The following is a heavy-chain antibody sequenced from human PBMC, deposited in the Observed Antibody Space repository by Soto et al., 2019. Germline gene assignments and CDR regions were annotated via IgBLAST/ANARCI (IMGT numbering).Heavy chain of an antibody. CDR3: ARVPYCSSSSCYSYFDS. CDR2: ISSDGSST. J-gene: IGHJ4*02. Sequence: PGGSLRLSCAASGFTFSASAMHWARQAPGKGLVWVSRISSDGSSTNYADSVKGRFTISRDNAKNTLHLQMNSLRAEDTAVYYCARVPYCSSSSCYSYFDSWGQGTLVTVSS. D-gene: IGHD2-2*01. CDR1: GFTFSASA. V-gene: IGHV3-74*01.